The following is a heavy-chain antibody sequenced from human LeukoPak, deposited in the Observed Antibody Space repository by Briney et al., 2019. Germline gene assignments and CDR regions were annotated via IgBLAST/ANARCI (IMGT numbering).Heavy chain of an antibody. V-gene: IGHV3-33*06. CDR1: GFTFSSYG. D-gene: IGHD5-24*01. CDR3: AKDKFRRDGYNYDPFDY. J-gene: IGHJ4*02. Sequence: GGSLRLSCAASGFTFSSYGMHWVRQAPGKGLEWVAVIWYDGSNKYYADSVKGRFTISRDNSKNTLYLQMNSLRAEDTAVYYCAKDKFRRDGYNYDPFDYWGQGTLVTVSS. CDR2: IWYDGSNK.